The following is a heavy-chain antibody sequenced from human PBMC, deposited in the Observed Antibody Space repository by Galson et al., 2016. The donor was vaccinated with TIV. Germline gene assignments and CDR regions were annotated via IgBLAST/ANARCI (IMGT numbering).Heavy chain of an antibody. CDR1: GGLVSTYA. V-gene: IGHV1-69*13. J-gene: IGHJ6*02. CDR2: IIPIFDTT. Sequence: SVKVSCKASGGLVSTYAISWVRQAPGQGLEWMGGIIPIFDTTNYAEKFQGRVTITADESTSTAYMELSSPRSEDTAIYYCALTYCGGDCYPPGGMDDWGQGTTVTVSS. D-gene: IGHD2-21*02. CDR3: ALTYCGGDCYPPGGMDD.